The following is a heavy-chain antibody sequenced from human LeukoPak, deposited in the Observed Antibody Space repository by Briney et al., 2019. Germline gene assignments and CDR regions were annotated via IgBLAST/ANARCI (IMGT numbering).Heavy chain of an antibody. CDR2: IYYSGIT. J-gene: IGHJ4*02. CDR1: GGSISSYY. CDR3: ARAASSWSLDY. Sequence: PSETLSLTCTVSGGSISSYYWSWIRQPPGKGLEWIGYIYYSGITNYNPSLKSRVTISVDTSKNQFSLKLNSVTAADTAVYYCARAASSWSLDYWGQGTLVTVSS. D-gene: IGHD6-13*01. V-gene: IGHV4-59*01.